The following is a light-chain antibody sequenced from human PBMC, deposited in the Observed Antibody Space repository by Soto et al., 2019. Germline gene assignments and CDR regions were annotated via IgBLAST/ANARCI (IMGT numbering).Light chain of an antibody. CDR3: QQYNGYWT. Sequence: DIQMTQSPSTLSASVGDRVTITCRASQNIGTWLAWYQQKPGEAPKLLIYDASSLESGVPSRFSGSGSGADFTLTISSLQPDDFATYSCQQYNGYWTFGQGTKVDIK. J-gene: IGKJ1*01. CDR2: DAS. V-gene: IGKV1-5*01. CDR1: QNIGTW.